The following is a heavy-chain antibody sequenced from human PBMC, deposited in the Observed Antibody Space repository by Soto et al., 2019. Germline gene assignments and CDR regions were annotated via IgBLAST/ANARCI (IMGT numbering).Heavy chain of an antibody. CDR1: GYTFTGYY. D-gene: IGHD3-3*01. J-gene: IGHJ3*02. V-gene: IGHV1-2*04. CDR3: ARASPGDFWSGYSAFDI. Sequence: AAPVKVSCKASGYTFTGYYMHWVRQAPGQELEWMGWINPNSGGTNYAQKFQGWVTMTRDTSISTAYMELSRLRSDDTAVYYCARASPGDFWSGYSAFDIWGQGTMVTVSS. CDR2: INPNSGGT.